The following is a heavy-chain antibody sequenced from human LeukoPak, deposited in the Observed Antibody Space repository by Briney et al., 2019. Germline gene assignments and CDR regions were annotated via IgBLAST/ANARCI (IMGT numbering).Heavy chain of an antibody. D-gene: IGHD3-22*01. CDR3: ARRVDSGFSFDF. V-gene: IGHV5-51*01. CDR2: FYAGDSDT. Sequence: GESLKISCKCSGYPFTNYWIAWVRQIPGKGLEWVGIFYAGDSDTRYSPSFHGQVTISADRSISTDYLQWSSLKASDTAMYYCARRVDSGFSFDFWGQGTLVTVSS. J-gene: IGHJ4*02. CDR1: GYPFTNYW.